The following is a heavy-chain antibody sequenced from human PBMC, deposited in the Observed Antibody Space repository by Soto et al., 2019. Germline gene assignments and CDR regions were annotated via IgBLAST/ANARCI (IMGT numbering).Heavy chain of an antibody. D-gene: IGHD2-15*01. J-gene: IGHJ6*02. CDR1: GFTFSSYA. CDR3: ARDRNVVVVAAPTVAHYYYGMDV. V-gene: IGHV3-30-3*01. CDR2: ISDDVSNK. Sequence: QVQLVESGGGVVQPGRSLRLSCAASGFTFSSYAMHWVRQAPGKGLEWVAVISDDVSNKYYADSVKGRFTISRENYKNTLYLQMNSLRAEDTSVYYCARDRNVVVVAAPTVAHYYYGMDVWGQGTTVTVSS.